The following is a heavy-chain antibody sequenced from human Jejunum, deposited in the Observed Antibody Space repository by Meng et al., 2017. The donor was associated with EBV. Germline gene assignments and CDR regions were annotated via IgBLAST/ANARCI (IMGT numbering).Heavy chain of an antibody. Sequence: QVRRAESGPGLVTPSGNLSFTCADSGASFTGTNWWSWVPQPPGKGLEWIAEIWHGGNTNYNPALKSRVTISVDKSNNQFSLKLASVTAADTAVYFCARGNAYNVPSFDYWGQGTLVTVSS. CDR1: GASFTGTNW. CDR3: ARGNAYNVPSFDY. CDR2: IWHGGNT. D-gene: IGHD5-24*01. J-gene: IGHJ4*02. V-gene: IGHV4-4*02.